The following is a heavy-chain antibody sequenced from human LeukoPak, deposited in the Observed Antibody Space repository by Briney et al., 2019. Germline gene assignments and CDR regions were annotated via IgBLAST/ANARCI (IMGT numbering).Heavy chain of an antibody. D-gene: IGHD3-10*01. CDR1: GGSISSYY. V-gene: IGHV4-59*01. J-gene: IGHJ4*02. Sequence: SETLSLTCTVSGGSISSYYWSWIRQPPGKGLEWIGYIYYSGSTKYNPSLKSRVTISADTSRNQFSLKLSSVTAADTAVYYCARFGDMFDYWGQGTLVTVSS. CDR2: IYYSGST. CDR3: ARFGDMFDY.